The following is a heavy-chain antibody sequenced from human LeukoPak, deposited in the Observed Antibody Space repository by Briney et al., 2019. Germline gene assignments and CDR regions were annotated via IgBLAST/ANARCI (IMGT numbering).Heavy chain of an antibody. J-gene: IGHJ4*02. D-gene: IGHD2-21*02. V-gene: IGHV1-2*02. CDR1: GYTLTDYY. Sequence: ASVKVSCKASGYTLTDYYMHWVRQAPGQGLEWMGGINPNSGGTKNTQKFQGRVTMTRDTSISTAYMEVSRLRSDDTAVYYCVRAMYCGGDCYYYFDHWGPGTLVTVSS. CDR3: VRAMYCGGDCYYYFDH. CDR2: INPNSGGT.